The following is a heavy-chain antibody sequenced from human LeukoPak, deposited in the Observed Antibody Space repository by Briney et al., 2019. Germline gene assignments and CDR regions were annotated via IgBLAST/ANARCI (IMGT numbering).Heavy chain of an antibody. CDR1: GGSISSYY. D-gene: IGHD5-18*01. CDR2: INNSGST. Sequence: KPSETLSLTCTVAGGSISSYYWSWIRQAPGKGLEWAGYINNSGSTRYDPSLKSRVTISVDSSKNQFSLRLSDVTAADTAVYYCARGPQRGYSYGPNDAFDISGQGTMVTVSS. J-gene: IGHJ3*02. V-gene: IGHV4-59*01. CDR3: ARGPQRGYSYGPNDAFDI.